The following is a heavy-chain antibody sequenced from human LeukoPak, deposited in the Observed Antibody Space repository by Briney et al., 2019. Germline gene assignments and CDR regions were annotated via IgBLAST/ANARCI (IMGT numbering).Heavy chain of an antibody. V-gene: IGHV3-30*04. CDR2: ISYDGSNK. D-gene: IGHD6-6*01. Sequence: GGSLRLSCAASGFTFSSYAMHWVRQAPGKGLEWVAVISYDGSNKYYADSVKGRFTISRDSSKNTLYLQMNSLRAEDTAVYYCARERIAAGDYWGQGTLVTVSS. CDR3: ARERIAAGDY. CDR1: GFTFSSYA. J-gene: IGHJ4*02.